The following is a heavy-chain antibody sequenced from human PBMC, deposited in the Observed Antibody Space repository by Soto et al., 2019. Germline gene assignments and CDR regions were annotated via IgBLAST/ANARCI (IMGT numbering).Heavy chain of an antibody. CDR1: GYTFTSYD. D-gene: IGHD6-6*01. V-gene: IGHV1-8*01. Sequence: QVQLVQSGAEVKKPGASVKVACKASGYTFTSYDINWVRQSTGQGLEWMGWMNPNSGNTGYAQKFQGRVTMTMNTSISTDYMELSSLRSEDTSVYYCARGIAARPGVSWGQGTLVTGSS. CDR2: MNPNSGNT. CDR3: ARGIAARPGVS. J-gene: IGHJ5*02.